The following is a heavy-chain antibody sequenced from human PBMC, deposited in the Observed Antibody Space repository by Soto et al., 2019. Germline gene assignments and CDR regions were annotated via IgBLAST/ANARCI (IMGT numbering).Heavy chain of an antibody. CDR3: ARDGSRRWYNFNWFHP. V-gene: IGHV3-21*01. CDR1: GFTFSSYS. D-gene: IGHD6-13*01. Sequence: GGSLRLSCAASGFTFSSYSMNWFRQAPGKGLEWVSSISSSSSYIYYADSVKGRFTISRDNAKNSLYLQMNSLRAEDTAAYYCARDGSRRWYNFNWFHPWGQGPLVTVSS. J-gene: IGHJ5*02. CDR2: ISSSSSYI.